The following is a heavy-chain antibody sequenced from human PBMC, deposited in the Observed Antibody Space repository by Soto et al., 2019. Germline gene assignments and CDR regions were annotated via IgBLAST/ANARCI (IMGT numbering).Heavy chain of an antibody. D-gene: IGHD4-17*01. J-gene: IGHJ5*02. CDR1: GYTFTSYG. Sequence: QVQLVQSGAEVRKPGASVKVSCKASGYTFTSYGINWVRQATGQGLEYLGWMSPNSGNTGYVQKFQGRVTMTWDTSITTAYMELSSLRSEDTAVYFCARGVKYGAYSRWFDPWGQGTLVTVSS. CDR3: ARGVKYGAYSRWFDP. V-gene: IGHV1-8*01. CDR2: MSPNSGNT.